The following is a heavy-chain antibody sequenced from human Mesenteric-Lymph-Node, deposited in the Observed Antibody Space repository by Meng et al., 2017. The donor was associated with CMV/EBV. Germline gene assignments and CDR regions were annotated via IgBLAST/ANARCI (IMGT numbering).Heavy chain of an antibody. V-gene: IGHV5-51*07. D-gene: IGHD3-22*01. J-gene: IGHJ4*02. CDR3: ARELARHYDSSGYYQYYFDY. Sequence: FISYWIGWVHQVPGKGLEWMSIIYPGDSDTRYSPSLQGQVTVSADKSISTAYLQWSSLKASDTAMYYCARELARHYDSSGYYQYYFDYWGQGTLVTVSS. CDR1: FISYW. CDR2: IYPGDSDT.